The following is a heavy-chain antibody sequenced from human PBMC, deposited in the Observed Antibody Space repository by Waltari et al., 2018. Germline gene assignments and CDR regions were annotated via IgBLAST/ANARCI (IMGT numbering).Heavy chain of an antibody. CDR2: ISYSGNT. CDR1: GGSISSYY. D-gene: IGHD3-10*01. V-gene: IGHV4-59*01. J-gene: IGHJ5*02. Sequence: QVQLQESGPGLVKPSETLSLTCFVPGGSISSYYWSWIRQPPGKGLEWIGYISYSGNTNHHPSLKSRVTISVDTSKNQFSLSLSAVTAADTAVYYCARAGGFGSGSTTWGQGTLVTVSS. CDR3: ARAGGFGSGSTT.